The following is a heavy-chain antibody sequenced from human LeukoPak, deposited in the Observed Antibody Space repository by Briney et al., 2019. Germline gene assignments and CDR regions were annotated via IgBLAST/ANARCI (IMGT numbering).Heavy chain of an antibody. V-gene: IGHV3-11*01. J-gene: IGHJ4*02. CDR1: GFTFSDYY. Sequence: GGSLRLSCAASGFTFSDYYMSWIRQAPGKGLEWVSHISSSGSTIYYADSVKGRFTISRDNAKNSLYLQMNSLRAEDTAVYYCASSGWHYYFDYWGQGTLVTVSS. CDR3: ASSGWHYYFDY. D-gene: IGHD6-19*01. CDR2: ISSSGSTI.